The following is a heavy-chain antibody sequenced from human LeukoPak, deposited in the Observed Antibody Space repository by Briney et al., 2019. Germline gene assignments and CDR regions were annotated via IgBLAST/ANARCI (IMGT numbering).Heavy chain of an antibody. CDR2: ISSDSSTI. Sequence: PGGSLRLSCAASGFTFSSYSMNWVRQAPGKGLEWVSYISSDSSTIYYADSVKGRFTISRVNAKNSLYLQMNSLRAEDTAVYYCAELGITMIGGVWGKGTTVTISS. V-gene: IGHV3-48*04. CDR1: GFTFSSYS. D-gene: IGHD3-10*02. CDR3: AELGITMIGGV. J-gene: IGHJ6*04.